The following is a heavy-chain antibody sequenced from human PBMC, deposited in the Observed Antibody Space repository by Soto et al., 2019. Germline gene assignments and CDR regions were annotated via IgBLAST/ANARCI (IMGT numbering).Heavy chain of an antibody. Sequence: EVQLLESGGGLVQPGGSLSLSCATSGFTFSNYGMGWVRQAPGRGLEWVSALSASGANTYYADSGRARFTISRDNSKNTLYLQMNSLRAEDTAVYYCAKAGGSMQPFDYWGQGTLVTVSS. CDR2: LSASGANT. D-gene: IGHD5-12*01. CDR1: GFTFSNYG. J-gene: IGHJ4*02. V-gene: IGHV3-23*01. CDR3: AKAGGSMQPFDY.